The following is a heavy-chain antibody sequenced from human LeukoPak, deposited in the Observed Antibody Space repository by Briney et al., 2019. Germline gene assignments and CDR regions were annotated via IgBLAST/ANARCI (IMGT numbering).Heavy chain of an antibody. Sequence: GASVKVSCKVSGYTLTELSMHWVRQAPGKGLEWMGGFDPEDGETIYAQKFQGRVTMTEDTSTDTAYMELSSLRSEDTAVYCCATPYYCSSTSCLSRSYYYYGMDVWGQGTTVTVSS. CDR2: FDPEDGET. V-gene: IGHV1-24*01. D-gene: IGHD2-2*01. CDR3: ATPYYCSSTSCLSRSYYYYGMDV. CDR1: GYTLTELS. J-gene: IGHJ6*02.